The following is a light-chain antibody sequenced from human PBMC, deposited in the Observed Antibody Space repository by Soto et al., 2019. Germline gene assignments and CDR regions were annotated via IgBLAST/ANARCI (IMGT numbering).Light chain of an antibody. CDR3: QHRAGWPPALT. CDR1: QSFSSSY. J-gene: IGKJ4*01. Sequence: ENVLTQSPGTLSLSPGERATLSCRASQSFSSSYLAWYQQKPGQAPRLLIYGTSTRATGVPDRFSGSGSQTDFTLTISSLEPEDFAVYFCQHRAGWPPALTFGGGTKVEIK. V-gene: IGKV3-20*01. CDR2: GTS.